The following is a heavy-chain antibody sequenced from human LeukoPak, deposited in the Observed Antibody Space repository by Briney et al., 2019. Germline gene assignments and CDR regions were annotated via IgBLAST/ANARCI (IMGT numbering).Heavy chain of an antibody. CDR2: IYYSGST. CDR1: GDSISSGDYY. V-gene: IGHV4-30-4*01. Sequence: PSETLSLTCTVSGDSISSGDYYWSWIRQPPGNGLEWIGYIYYSGSTHYNPSLKSRVSILVDTSKNQFSLKLSSVTAADTAVYYCARGPPRDTYNFNYWGQGTLVTVSS. D-gene: IGHD5-24*01. CDR3: ARGPPRDTYNFNY. J-gene: IGHJ4*02.